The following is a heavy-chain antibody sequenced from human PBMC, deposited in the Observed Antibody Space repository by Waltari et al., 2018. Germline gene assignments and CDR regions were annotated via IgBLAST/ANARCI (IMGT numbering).Heavy chain of an antibody. D-gene: IGHD3-10*01. CDR3: ARLNYYGSYFDY. CDR1: GGSISSSSYY. J-gene: IGHJ4*02. Sequence: QLQLQESGPGLVKPSETLSLTCTVSGGSISSSSYYWGWIRQPPGKGLEWIGSIYYSGSTYYNPSLKSRVTISVDTSKNQFSLKLSSVTAADTAVYYCARLNYYGSYFDYWGQGTLVTVSS. V-gene: IGHV4-39*01. CDR2: IYYSGST.